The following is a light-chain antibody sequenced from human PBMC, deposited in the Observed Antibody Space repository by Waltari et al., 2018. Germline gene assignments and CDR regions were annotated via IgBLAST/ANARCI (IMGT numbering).Light chain of an antibody. Sequence: DIQMTQFPSTLSASVGDRVTITCRASESIGDWMAWYQQEPGKAPKLLIYRASTLQSDVPSRFSGSGSGTEFTLTISSLQPEDIGTYYCQYDDFSMSSTFGQGTRLEIK. CDR1: ESIGDW. CDR2: RAS. CDR3: QYDDFSMSST. V-gene: IGKV1-5*03. J-gene: IGKJ5*01.